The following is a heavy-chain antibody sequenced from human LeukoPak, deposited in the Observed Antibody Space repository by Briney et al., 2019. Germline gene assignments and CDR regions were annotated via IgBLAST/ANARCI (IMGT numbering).Heavy chain of an antibody. CDR2: ISGSGGTA. CDR1: GFTFSIYA. Sequence: GGSLRLSCAASGFTFSIYAMSWVRQAPGKGLEWVSAISGSGGTAYYADSVKGRLTISRDNSKNTLYLQMNSLRAEDTAVYYCARQPRLDFDYWGQGTLVTVSS. D-gene: IGHD6-13*01. CDR3: ARQPRLDFDY. J-gene: IGHJ4*02. V-gene: IGHV3-23*01.